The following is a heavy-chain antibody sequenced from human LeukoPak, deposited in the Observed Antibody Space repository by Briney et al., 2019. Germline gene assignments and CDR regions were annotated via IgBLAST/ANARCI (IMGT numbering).Heavy chain of an antibody. CDR2: ISAYNGNT. V-gene: IGHV1-18*01. CDR1: GYTFTSYG. CDR3: AGVDSSGSFFDY. D-gene: IGHD3-22*01. J-gene: IGHJ4*02. Sequence: GASVKVSCKASGYTFTSYGISWVRQAPGQGLEWMGWISAYNGNTNYAQKLQGRVTMTTDTSTSTAYMELRSLRSEDTAVYYCAGVDSSGSFFDYWGQGTLVTVSS.